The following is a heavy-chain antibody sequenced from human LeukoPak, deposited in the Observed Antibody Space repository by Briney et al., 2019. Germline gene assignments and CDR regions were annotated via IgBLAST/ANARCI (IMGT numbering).Heavy chain of an antibody. CDR3: ATRNYYDSSGFGWNFLH. V-gene: IGHV1-24*01. CDR1: GYTLTELS. J-gene: IGHJ1*01. D-gene: IGHD3-22*01. CDR2: FDPEDGET. Sequence: PVGSVKVSCKVSGYTLTELSMHWVRQAPGKGLEWMGGFDPEDGETIYAQKFQGRVTMTEDTSTDTAYMELSSLRSEDTAVYYCATRNYYDSSGFGWNFLHWGQGTLVTVSS.